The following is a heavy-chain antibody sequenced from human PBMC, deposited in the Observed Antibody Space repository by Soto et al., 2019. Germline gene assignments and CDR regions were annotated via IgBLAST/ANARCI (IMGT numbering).Heavy chain of an antibody. CDR3: AISIAVAGTFDY. Sequence: GSLRLSCAASGFTFSDYYMSWIRQAPGKGLEWVSYISSSTSYTNYADSVKGRFTISRDNAKNSLYLQMNSLRAEDTAVYYCAISIAVAGTFDYWGQGTLVTVSS. V-gene: IGHV3-11*06. CDR2: ISSSTSYT. CDR1: GFTFSDYY. D-gene: IGHD6-19*01. J-gene: IGHJ4*02.